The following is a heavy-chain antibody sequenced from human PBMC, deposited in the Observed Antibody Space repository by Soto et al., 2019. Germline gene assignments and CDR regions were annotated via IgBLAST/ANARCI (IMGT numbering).Heavy chain of an antibody. J-gene: IGHJ6*02. Sequence: PSETLSLTCTVSGGSISSGGYYWSWIRRHPGKGLEWIGYIYYSGSTYYNPSLKSRVTISVDTSKNQFSLKLSSVTAADTAVYYCARDGSGYYYGMDVWGQGTTVTVSS. V-gene: IGHV4-31*03. CDR1: GGSISSGGYY. CDR2: IYYSGST. CDR3: ARDGSGYYYGMDV.